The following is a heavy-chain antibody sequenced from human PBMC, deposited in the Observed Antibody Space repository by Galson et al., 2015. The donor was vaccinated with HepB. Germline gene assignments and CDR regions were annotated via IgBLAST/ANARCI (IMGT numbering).Heavy chain of an antibody. CDR1: GFTFSSYA. V-gene: IGHV3-30*04. D-gene: IGHD6-19*01. J-gene: IGHJ4*02. Sequence: SLRLSCAASGFTFSSYAMHWVRQAPGKGLEWVAVISYDGSNKYYADSVKGRFTISRDNSKNTLYLQMNSLRAEDTAVYYCATTMRIAVAETGDYWGQGTLVTVSS. CDR2: ISYDGSNK. CDR3: ATTMRIAVAETGDY.